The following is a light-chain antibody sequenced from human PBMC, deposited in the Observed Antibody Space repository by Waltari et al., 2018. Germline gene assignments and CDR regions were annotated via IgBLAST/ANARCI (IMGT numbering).Light chain of an antibody. V-gene: IGKV3-20*01. CDR1: QRVSRF. J-gene: IGKJ1*01. CDR3: QKYDRLPAT. Sequence: EIVLTQSPGTLSLSPGERGTLSCRASQRVSRFLAWYQQKPGQAPRLLIYGASTRATGIPDRFSGSGSVTDFSVTISRLEPEDFAVYYCQKYDRLPATFGQGTKVEIK. CDR2: GAS.